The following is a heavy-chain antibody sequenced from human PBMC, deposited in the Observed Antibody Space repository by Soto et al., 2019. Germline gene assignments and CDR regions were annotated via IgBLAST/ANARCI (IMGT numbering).Heavy chain of an antibody. CDR1: GYTFTSYG. Sequence: QVQLVQSGAEVKKPGASVKVSCKASGYTFTSYGISWVRQAPGQGLEWMGWISAYNGNTNYAQKLQGRVTMTTDTPTSTAYMEPRSLRYDDTAVYYCAGGPNPYYLDYRGQGTLVTVSS. V-gene: IGHV1-18*01. CDR2: ISAYNGNT. J-gene: IGHJ4*02. D-gene: IGHD2-8*01. CDR3: AGGPNPYYLDY.